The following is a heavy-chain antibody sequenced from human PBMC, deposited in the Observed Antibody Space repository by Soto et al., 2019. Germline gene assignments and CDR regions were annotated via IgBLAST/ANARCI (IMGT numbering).Heavy chain of an antibody. CDR2: INPTGGPT. V-gene: IGHV1-46*01. CDR1: GYTFAFYF. J-gene: IGHJ4*02. Sequence: ASVKVSCKASGYTFAFYFIHWVRQAPGHGLEWMGTINPTGGPTSYAQKFQGRVTMTRDTSTNTVYMELKSLTYDDTAVYYCTRAEEMATIRFEHWGQGTLVTVSS. CDR3: TRAEEMATIRFEH.